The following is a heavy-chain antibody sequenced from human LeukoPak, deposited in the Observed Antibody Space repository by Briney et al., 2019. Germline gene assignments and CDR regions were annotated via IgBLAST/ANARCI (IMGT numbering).Heavy chain of an antibody. CDR2: IYYSGST. D-gene: IGHD6-13*01. CDR3: ARRTSSWYGYYFDY. V-gene: IGHV4-59*01. CDR1: GGSISSYY. Sequence: PSETLSLTCTVSGGSISSYYWSWIRQPPGKGLEWIGYIYYSGSTNYNPSLKSRVTISVDTSKNQFSLKLSSVTAADTAVYYCARRTSSWYGYYFDYWGQGTLVTISS. J-gene: IGHJ4*02.